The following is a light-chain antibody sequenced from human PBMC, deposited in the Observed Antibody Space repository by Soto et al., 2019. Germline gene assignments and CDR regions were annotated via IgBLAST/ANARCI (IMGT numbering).Light chain of an antibody. CDR3: HQYGSSPPYT. CDR2: AAS. Sequence: EIVLTQSPGTLSLSPGERATLSCRASQSVSSSYLAWYQQKPGQAPRLLMYAASSRATGIPDRFSGSGSGTDFTLPISRLEPEDFEVYYCHQYGSSPPYTFGQGTKLEIK. J-gene: IGKJ2*01. CDR1: QSVSSSY. V-gene: IGKV3-20*01.